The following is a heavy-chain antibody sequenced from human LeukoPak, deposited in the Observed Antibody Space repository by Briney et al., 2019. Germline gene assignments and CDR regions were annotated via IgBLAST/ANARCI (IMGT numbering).Heavy chain of an antibody. CDR3: ARRAGAYSHPYDY. CDR2: ASSSDDGK. V-gene: IGHV3-23*01. D-gene: IGHD4/OR15-4a*01. CDR1: GLSLNNYA. J-gene: IGHJ4*02. Sequence: PGGSLRLSCTASGLSLNNYAMSWVRQVPGKGLEWVSAASSSDDGKWYAESVRGRFTISRDTSKNTVYLQMNSLRAEDTAVYYCARRAGAYSHPYDYWGQGTLVTVSS.